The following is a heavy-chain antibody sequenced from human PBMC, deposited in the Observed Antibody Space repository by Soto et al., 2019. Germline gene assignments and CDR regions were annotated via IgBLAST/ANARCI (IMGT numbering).Heavy chain of an antibody. Sequence: QVQLVQSGAEVKKPGASVKVSCKASGYTFTSYYMNWVRQAPGPGLEWIGIINPSGGSISDAQKFQGRVTMTRDTTTSTVYMELSSLRSEDTAVYYCARDNEGIAAPGGLQHWGQGTLVTVSS. D-gene: IGHD6-13*01. CDR2: INPSGGSI. CDR1: GYTFTSYY. CDR3: ARDNEGIAAPGGLQH. J-gene: IGHJ1*01. V-gene: IGHV1-46*01.